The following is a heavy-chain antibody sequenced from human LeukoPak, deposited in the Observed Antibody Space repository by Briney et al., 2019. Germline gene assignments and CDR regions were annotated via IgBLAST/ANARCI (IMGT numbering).Heavy chain of an antibody. D-gene: IGHD6-13*01. Sequence: GGSLRLSCAASGFTFSSYAMHWVRQAPGKGLEWVAVISYDGSNRYYADSVKGRFTISRDNSKNTLYLQMNSLRAEDTAVYYCASPAAAGLPFDYWGQGTLVTVSS. CDR2: ISYDGSNR. CDR3: ASPAAAGLPFDY. CDR1: GFTFSSYA. V-gene: IGHV3-30-3*01. J-gene: IGHJ4*02.